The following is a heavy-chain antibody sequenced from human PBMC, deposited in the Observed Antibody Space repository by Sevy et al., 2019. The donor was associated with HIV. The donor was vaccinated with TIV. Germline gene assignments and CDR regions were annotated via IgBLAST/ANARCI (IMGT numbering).Heavy chain of an antibody. V-gene: IGHV3-9*01. CDR1: GFTFDDYA. Sequence: GGCLRLSCAASGFTFDDYAMHWVRQAPGKGLEWVSGISWNSGSIGYADSVKGRFTISRDNAKNSLYLQMNSLRAEDTALYYCAKDLWFGELHYYYGMVVWGQGTTVTVSS. D-gene: IGHD3-10*01. CDR2: ISWNSGSI. CDR3: AKDLWFGELHYYYGMVV. J-gene: IGHJ6*02.